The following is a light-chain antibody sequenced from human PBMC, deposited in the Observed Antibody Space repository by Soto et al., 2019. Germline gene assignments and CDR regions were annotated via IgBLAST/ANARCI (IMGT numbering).Light chain of an antibody. CDR1: QSVGDY. V-gene: IGKV3-11*01. Sequence: EIVLTQSPGTLSLSPGEGATLSCRASQSVGDYLAWYQQRPGQAPRLLIYEASNRATGVPARFSGSGPGTDFTLTITRLEPEDFAVYYCQHRLSWPITYGQGTRLEIK. CDR2: EAS. J-gene: IGKJ5*01. CDR3: QHRLSWPIT.